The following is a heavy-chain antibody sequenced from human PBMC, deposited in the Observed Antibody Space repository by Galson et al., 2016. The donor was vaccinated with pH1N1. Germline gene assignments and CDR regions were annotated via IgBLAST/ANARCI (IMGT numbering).Heavy chain of an antibody. V-gene: IGHV3-7*04. J-gene: IGHJ4*02. CDR2: IRSDGSEM. Sequence: SLRLSCAASGLSLGGYWMSWVRQAPGKGLEWVATIRSDGSEMYYLDSVRGRFTISRDNAKSSLFLQLNSLRAEDTAVYYCVRDGLTRWHFDYWGQGTLVTVAS. CDR3: VRDGLTRWHFDY. CDR1: GLSLGGYW. D-gene: IGHD2-15*01.